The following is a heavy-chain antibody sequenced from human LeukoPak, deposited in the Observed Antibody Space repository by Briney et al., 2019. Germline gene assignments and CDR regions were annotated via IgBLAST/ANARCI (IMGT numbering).Heavy chain of an antibody. J-gene: IGHJ4*02. V-gene: IGHV3-23*01. CDR3: ARAGGGWYIWDY. CDR1: GFTFSSHA. D-gene: IGHD2-15*01. CDR2: ISGSGGST. Sequence: GGSLRLSCAASGFTFSSHAMSWVRQAPGKGLEWVSGISGSGGSTYCADSVKGRFTISRDNSKNTLYLQMNSLRAEDTAVYYCARAGGGWYIWDYWGQGTLVTVSS.